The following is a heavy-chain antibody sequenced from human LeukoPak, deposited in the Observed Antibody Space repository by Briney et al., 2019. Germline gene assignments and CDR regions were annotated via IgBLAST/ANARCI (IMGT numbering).Heavy chain of an antibody. D-gene: IGHD6-6*01. CDR1: GFTFSSYS. CDR2: ISSSSSYI. CDR3: ARGHIAARLDP. V-gene: IGHV3-21*01. Sequence: GGSLRLSCAASGFTFSSYSMNWVRQAPGKGLEWVSSISSSSSYIYYADSVKGRFTISRDNAKNSLYPQMNSLRAEDTAVYYCARGHIAARLDPWGQGTLVTVSS. J-gene: IGHJ5*02.